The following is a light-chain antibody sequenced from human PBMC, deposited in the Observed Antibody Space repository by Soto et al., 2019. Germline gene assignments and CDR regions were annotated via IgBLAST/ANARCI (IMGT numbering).Light chain of an antibody. V-gene: IGLV2-14*01. CDR2: EVS. CDR1: SSDVGGYNY. J-gene: IGLJ1*01. Sequence: QSVLTQPASVSGSAGQSITISCTGTSSDVGGYNYVSWYQQHPGKAPKLMIYEVSNRPSGVSNRFSGSKSGNTASLTISGLQAEDEADYYCSSYTSSSTPFVFGTGTKV. CDR3: SSYTSSSTPFV.